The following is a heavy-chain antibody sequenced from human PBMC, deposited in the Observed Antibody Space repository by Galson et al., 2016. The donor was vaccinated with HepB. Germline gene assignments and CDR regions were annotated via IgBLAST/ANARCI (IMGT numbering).Heavy chain of an antibody. CDR1: GFTFSDYY. V-gene: IGHV3-11*01. J-gene: IGHJ4*02. CDR2: ISSSGDTT. Sequence: SLRLSCAASGFTFSDYYMSWIRQAPGKGLECISYISSSGDTTYYADSVKGRFTIPRDDAKNSLFLQMNSLRAEDADVYYCARESPPAYYDLGRGYYTYFDYWGQGTLVTVSS. CDR3: ARESPPAYYDLGRGYYTYFDY. D-gene: IGHD3-3*01.